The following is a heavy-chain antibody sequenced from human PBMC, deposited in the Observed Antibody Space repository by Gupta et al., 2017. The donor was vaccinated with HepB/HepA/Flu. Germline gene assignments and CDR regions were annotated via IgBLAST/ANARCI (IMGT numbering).Heavy chain of an antibody. D-gene: IGHD3-10*01. Sequence: QVQLQQWGAGLLKPSETLSLTCAVYGGSFSGHYWSWIRQPPGKGLEWIGEINPSGSTNYNPSLKSRVTISVDTSKNQFSLKLSSVTAADTAVYYCARGQSGAKWFDPWGQGTLVTVSS. CDR2: INPSGST. CDR1: GGSFSGHY. J-gene: IGHJ5*02. CDR3: ARGQSGAKWFDP. V-gene: IGHV4-34*01.